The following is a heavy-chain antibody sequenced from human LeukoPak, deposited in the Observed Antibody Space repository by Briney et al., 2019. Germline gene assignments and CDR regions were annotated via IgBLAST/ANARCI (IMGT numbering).Heavy chain of an antibody. CDR3: AKDPGHCSSTSCYRGHYYYYGMDV. Sequence: GGSLRLSCAASGFTFSSYAMSWVRQAPGRGLEWVSAISGSGGSTYYADSVKGRFTIPRDNSKNTLYLQMNSLRAEDTAVYYCAKDPGHCSSTSCYRGHYYYYGMDVWGQGTTVTVSS. J-gene: IGHJ6*02. V-gene: IGHV3-23*01. CDR2: ISGSGGST. CDR1: GFTFSSYA. D-gene: IGHD2-2*01.